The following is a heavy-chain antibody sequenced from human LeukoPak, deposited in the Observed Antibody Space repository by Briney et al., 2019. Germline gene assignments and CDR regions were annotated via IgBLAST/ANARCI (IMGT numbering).Heavy chain of an antibody. Sequence: GESLKIPCKGSGYSFTSYWIGWVRQMPGKGLEWMGVIYPGDSDTRYSPSFQGQVTISADKSISTAYLQWSSLKASDTAMYYCARPPIRSNQDYWGQGTLVTVSS. V-gene: IGHV5-51*01. CDR1: GYSFTSYW. D-gene: IGHD3-3*01. CDR3: ARPPIRSNQDY. CDR2: IYPGDSDT. J-gene: IGHJ4*02.